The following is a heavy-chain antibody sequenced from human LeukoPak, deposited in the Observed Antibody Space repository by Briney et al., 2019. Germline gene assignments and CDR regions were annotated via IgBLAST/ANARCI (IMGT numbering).Heavy chain of an antibody. CDR3: ASSTTLNGDY. J-gene: IGHJ4*02. CDR1: GFTFSSYN. CDR2: ISHYERNE. Sequence: GGSLRLSCAASGFTFSSYNIHWVRQAPGKGPEWVAVISHYERNEYYADSVKGRFTISRDNSKNTLYLQMNSLRAEDTAVYKCASSTTLNGDYWGQGTLVTVSS. V-gene: IGHV3-30*01. D-gene: IGHD4-17*01.